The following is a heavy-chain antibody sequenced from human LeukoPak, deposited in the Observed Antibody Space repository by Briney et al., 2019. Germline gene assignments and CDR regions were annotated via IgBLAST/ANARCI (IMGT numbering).Heavy chain of an antibody. J-gene: IGHJ4*02. CDR3: ATRIAADEIYYYFDY. CDR2: INHSGST. V-gene: IGHV4-34*01. D-gene: IGHD6-13*01. Sequence: NPSETLSLTCAVYGGSFSGYYWSWIRQPPGKGLEWIGEINHSGSTNYNPSLKSRVTISVDTSKNQFSLKLSSVTAADTAVYYCATRIAADEIYYYFDYWGQGTLVTVSS. CDR1: GGSFSGYY.